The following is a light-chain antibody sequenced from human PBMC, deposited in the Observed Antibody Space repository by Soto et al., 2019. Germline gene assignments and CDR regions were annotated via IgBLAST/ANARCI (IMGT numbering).Light chain of an antibody. J-gene: IGLJ1*01. CDR3: QSYDTGLLGLL. CDR2: YDN. V-gene: IGLV1-44*01. Sequence: QPVLTQPPSASGTPGQRVTISCSGSNSNIGSNTVNWYQQLPGTAPKLLIYYDNLRPSGVPDRISGSKSGTSASLAISGLQSDDEADYYCQSYDTGLLGLLFGTGTKVTVL. CDR1: NSNIGSNT.